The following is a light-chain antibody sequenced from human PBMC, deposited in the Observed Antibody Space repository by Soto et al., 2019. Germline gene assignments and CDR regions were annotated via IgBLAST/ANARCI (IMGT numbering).Light chain of an antibody. Sequence: QSVLTQPPSASGTPGQRVTISCSGSSSNIGSNYVYWYQQLPGTAPKLLIYRNNQRPSGVPDRFSGSKSGTSASLAISGLRSEDESDYYCAAWEDRLSGFYVFGPGTKVTVL. V-gene: IGLV1-47*01. J-gene: IGLJ1*01. CDR1: SSNIGSNY. CDR2: RNN. CDR3: AAWEDRLSGFYV.